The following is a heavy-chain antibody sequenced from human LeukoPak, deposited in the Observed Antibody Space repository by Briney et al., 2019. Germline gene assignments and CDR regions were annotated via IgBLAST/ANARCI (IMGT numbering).Heavy chain of an antibody. CDR3: ARRETGPRITIFGDPSHYFDY. D-gene: IGHD3-3*01. Sequence: SGGSLRLSCAASVSGFTFSSFAMGWVRQAPGKGLEWVSGISGSDDATDYADSVKGRFTISRDNSKNTLFLQMNSLRAEDTAVYYCARRETGPRITIFGDPSHYFDYWGQGTLVTVSS. V-gene: IGHV3-23*01. CDR1: VSGFTFSSFA. CDR2: ISGSDDAT. J-gene: IGHJ4*02.